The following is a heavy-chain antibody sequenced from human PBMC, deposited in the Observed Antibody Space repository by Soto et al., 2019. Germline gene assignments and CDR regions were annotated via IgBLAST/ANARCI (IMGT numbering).Heavy chain of an antibody. CDR1: GFTVSSNY. Sequence: EVQLVETGGGLIQPGGSLRLSCAASGFTVSSNYMSWVRQAPGKGLEWVSVIYSGSSTSYADSVKGRFTISRDNSRNTLYLQMNRLRAEGTAVYYCSRVLPGSGLESFAYWGQGTLVTVSS. V-gene: IGHV3-53*02. J-gene: IGHJ4*02. CDR3: SRVLPGSGLESFAY. D-gene: IGHD3-10*01. CDR2: IYSGSST.